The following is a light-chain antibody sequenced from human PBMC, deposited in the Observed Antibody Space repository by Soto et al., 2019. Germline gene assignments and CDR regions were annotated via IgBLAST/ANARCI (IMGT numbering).Light chain of an antibody. CDR1: QSITNW. J-gene: IGKJ3*01. Sequence: DIQMTQSPSTLSASVGGRVTITCRASQSITNWLAWYQQKPGKAPKLLIYKSTSLESGDPLRFSGSGSGTEFTLTISSLKPDDFATYYIQQYADYSITLGPGNKVEIK. V-gene: IGKV1-5*03. CDR2: KST. CDR3: QQYADYSIT.